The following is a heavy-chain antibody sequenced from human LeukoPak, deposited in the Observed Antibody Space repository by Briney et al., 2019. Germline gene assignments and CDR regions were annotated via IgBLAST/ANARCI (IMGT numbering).Heavy chain of an antibody. CDR1: GDSISSSRYY. J-gene: IGHJ6*02. D-gene: IGHD3-10*01. CDR3: ASHGSGRYYSTYYYYSMDV. CDR2: IYYSGST. Sequence: SKTLSLTCTVSGDSISSSRYYWGWIRQPPGKGLEWIGSIYYSGSTYYNPSLKSRVFISVDTSKNQFSLKLSSVTAADTAVYYCASHGSGRYYSTYYYYSMDVWGQGTTVTVSS. V-gene: IGHV4-39*01.